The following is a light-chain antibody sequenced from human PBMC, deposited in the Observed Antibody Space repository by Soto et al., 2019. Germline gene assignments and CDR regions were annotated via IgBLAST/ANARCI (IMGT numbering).Light chain of an antibody. CDR3: QQGNSFQPT. CDR2: AAS. Sequence: IQLTQSPSSLSASVGDRVTITCRAIQGISSYLVWYQQQPGKAPNLLIYAASTLQSWVPSRFCGSGSGTDFALTIRSLKLEDLATYYCQQGNSFQPTFGGGTKVDI. V-gene: IGKV1-9*01. J-gene: IGKJ4*01. CDR1: QGISSY.